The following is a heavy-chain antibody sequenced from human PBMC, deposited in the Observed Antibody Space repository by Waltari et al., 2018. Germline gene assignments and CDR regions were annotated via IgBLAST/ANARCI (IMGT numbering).Heavy chain of an antibody. J-gene: IGHJ4*02. CDR3: ARDRGVTTGYFDY. CDR2: IYHSGST. V-gene: IGHV4-30-2*01. D-gene: IGHD4-4*01. CDR1: GGSISSGGYY. Sequence: QLQLQESGSGLVKPSQTLSLTCAVSGGSISSGGYYWSWIRQPPGKGLEWIGYIYHSGSTYYNPSLKSRVTISVDRSKNQFSLKLSSVTAADTAVYYCARDRGVTTGYFDYWGQGTLVTVSS.